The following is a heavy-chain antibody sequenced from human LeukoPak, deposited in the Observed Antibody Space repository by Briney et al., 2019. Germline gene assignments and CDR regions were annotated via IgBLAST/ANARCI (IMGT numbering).Heavy chain of an antibody. CDR1: GGSISSGGYY. Sequence: SETPSLTCTVSGGSISSGGYYWSWIRQHPGKGLEWIGYIYYSGSTYYNPSLKSRVTISVDTSKNQFSLKLSSVTAADTAVYYCARQRTYYFDYWGQGTLVTVSS. CDR2: IYYSGST. D-gene: IGHD1-7*01. V-gene: IGHV4-31*03. CDR3: ARQRTYYFDY. J-gene: IGHJ4*02.